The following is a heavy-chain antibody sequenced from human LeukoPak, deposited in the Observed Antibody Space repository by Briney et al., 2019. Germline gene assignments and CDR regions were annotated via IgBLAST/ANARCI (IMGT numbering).Heavy chain of an antibody. CDR3: ARDRVALDGMDV. Sequence: GGSLRLSCAASGFTFSSYGMHWVRQAPGKGLEWVAVIWYDGSNKYYADSVKGRFTISRDNSKNTLYLQMNSLRAEDTAVYYCARDRVALDGMDVWGQGTTVTVSS. J-gene: IGHJ6*02. CDR1: GFTFSSYG. D-gene: IGHD5-12*01. V-gene: IGHV3-33*01. CDR2: IWYDGSNK.